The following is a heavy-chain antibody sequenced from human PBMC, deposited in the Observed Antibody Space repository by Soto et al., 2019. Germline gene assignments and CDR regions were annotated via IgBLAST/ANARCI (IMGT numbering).Heavy chain of an antibody. CDR1: GGTFSNSA. D-gene: IGHD6-19*01. Sequence: SGKVSCKASGGTFSNSAIGWGRQAPGQGLEWMGGIIPIFGTANYAQKFQGRVTITADESTSTAYMELSSLRSEDTAVYYCARAPYSSGYRFDCWGQGTLVTVSS. J-gene: IGHJ4*02. CDR3: ARAPYSSGYRFDC. CDR2: IIPIFGTA. V-gene: IGHV1-69*13.